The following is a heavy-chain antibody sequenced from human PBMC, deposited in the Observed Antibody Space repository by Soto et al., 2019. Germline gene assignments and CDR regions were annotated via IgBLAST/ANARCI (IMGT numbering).Heavy chain of an antibody. D-gene: IGHD3-22*01. V-gene: IGHV1-3*01. Sequence: GASVKVSCKASGYTFTSYAMHWVRQAPGQRLEWMGWINAGNGDTKYSQNFQGRVTITRDTSVTTAYMELSSLRSEDTAVYYCARDCDYESSGQMDYWGQGTLVTVS. CDR3: ARDCDYESSGQMDY. CDR1: GYTFTSYA. J-gene: IGHJ4*02. CDR2: INAGNGDT.